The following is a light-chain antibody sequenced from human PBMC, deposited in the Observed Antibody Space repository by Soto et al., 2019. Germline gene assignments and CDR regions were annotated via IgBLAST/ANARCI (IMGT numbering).Light chain of an antibody. Sequence: DIQMTQSQTSLSASVGDRVTITCRASQGIRNFVAWYQQKPGKAPKLLIYAASTLQSGVPSRFSGSGSGTDFTLTINSLQPEDVATYSCQKYRSVPVFGPGTKVEIK. V-gene: IGKV1-27*01. CDR3: QKYRSVPV. J-gene: IGKJ3*01. CDR2: AAS. CDR1: QGIRNF.